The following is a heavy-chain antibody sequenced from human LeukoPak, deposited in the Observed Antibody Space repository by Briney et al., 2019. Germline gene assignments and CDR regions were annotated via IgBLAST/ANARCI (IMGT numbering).Heavy chain of an antibody. CDR2: ISSSSSTI. D-gene: IGHD3-9*01. Sequence: PGGSLRLSCAASGFTFSSYSMNWVRQAPGKGLEWVSYISSSSSTIYYADSVKGRFTISRDNAKNSLYLQMNSRRAEDTAVYYCARALRYFDWLSTSPEYNWFDPWGQGTLVTVSS. CDR1: GFTFSSYS. V-gene: IGHV3-48*01. J-gene: IGHJ5*02. CDR3: ARALRYFDWLSTSPEYNWFDP.